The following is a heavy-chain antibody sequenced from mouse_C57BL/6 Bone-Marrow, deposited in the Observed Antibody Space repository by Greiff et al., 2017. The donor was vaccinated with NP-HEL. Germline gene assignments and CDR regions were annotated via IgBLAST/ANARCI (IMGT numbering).Heavy chain of an antibody. V-gene: IGHV1-66*01. CDR3: ARSEGYYSNFYAMDY. J-gene: IGHJ4*01. D-gene: IGHD2-5*01. CDR1: GYSFTSYY. Sequence: VMLVESGPELVKPGASVKLSCKASGYSFTSYYIHWVKQRPGQGLEWIGWIYPGSGNTKYNEKFKGKATLTADTSSSTAYMQLSSLTSEDSAVYYCARSEGYYSNFYAMDYWGQGTSVTVSS. CDR2: IYPGSGNT.